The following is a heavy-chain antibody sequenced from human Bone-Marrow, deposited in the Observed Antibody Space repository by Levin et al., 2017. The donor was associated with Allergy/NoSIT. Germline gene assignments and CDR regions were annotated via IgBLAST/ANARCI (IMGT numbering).Heavy chain of an antibody. CDR2: TYYRSKWYY. J-gene: IGHJ4*02. CDR3: ARDAGIGNDALDC. CDR1: GDSVSSNSAA. D-gene: IGHD1-1*01. Sequence: ASQTLSLTCAISGDSVSSNSAAWNWIRQSPSRGLEWLGRTYYRSKWYYDYPLSLKSRITINPDTSKNQFSLHLNSVTPEDTALYYCARDAGIGNDALDCWGQGTLVTVSS. V-gene: IGHV6-1*01.